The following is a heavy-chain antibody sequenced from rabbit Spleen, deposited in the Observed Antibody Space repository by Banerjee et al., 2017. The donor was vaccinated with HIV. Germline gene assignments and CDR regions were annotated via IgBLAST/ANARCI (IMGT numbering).Heavy chain of an antibody. D-gene: IGHD6-1*01. J-gene: IGHJ4*01. CDR2: IDTGSSGFT. Sequence: QQQLEESGGDLVKPGASLTLTCTASGFSFSNRYYICWVRQAPGKGLEWIACIDTGSSGFTYFASWAQGRFTISLDNAQNTVFLQMTSLTAADTATYFCARAIYVGFAGYGYAPHYFNLWGPGTLVTVS. V-gene: IGHV1S45*01. CDR3: ARAIYVGFAGYGYAPHYFNL. CDR1: GFSFSNRYY.